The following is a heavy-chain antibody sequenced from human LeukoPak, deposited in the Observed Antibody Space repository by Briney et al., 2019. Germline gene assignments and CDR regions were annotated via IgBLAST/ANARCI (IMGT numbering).Heavy chain of an antibody. CDR3: ANAVTSWSGYDFHFDS. Sequence: AQPGRSLRLSCAASGFSFSNHHMHWVRQAPGKGLEWVAVISYDGNNIYYAESVKGRFTISRDTSKNTLYLQMNSLRAEDTAVYYCANAVTSWSGYDFHFDSWGQGTLVSVSS. CDR2: ISYDGNNI. J-gene: IGHJ4*02. D-gene: IGHD2/OR15-2a*01. CDR1: GFSFSNHH. V-gene: IGHV3-30*18.